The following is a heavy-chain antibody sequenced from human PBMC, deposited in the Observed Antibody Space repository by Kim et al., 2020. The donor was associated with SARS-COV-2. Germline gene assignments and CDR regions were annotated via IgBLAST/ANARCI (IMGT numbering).Heavy chain of an antibody. J-gene: IGHJ6*02. CDR2: ISNNGGST. D-gene: IGHD5-12*01. CDR3: VSSGKSVLRGYSGYDLHYYCGMDV. CDR1: GFTFSSYA. V-gene: IGHV3-64D*06. Sequence: GGSLRLSCSASGFTFSSYAMHWVRQAPGKGLEYVSAISNNGGSTYYADSVKGRFTISRDNPKNTLYLQMSSLRAEDTAVYYCVSSGKSVLRGYSGYDLHYYCGMDVWGQGTTVTVCS.